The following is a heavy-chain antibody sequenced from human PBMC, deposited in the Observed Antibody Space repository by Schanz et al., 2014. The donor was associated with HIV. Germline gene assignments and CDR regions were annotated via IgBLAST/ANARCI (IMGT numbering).Heavy chain of an antibody. Sequence: EVQLVESGGGLVQPGGSLRLSCAASGFNFNNYAMTWVRQAPGKGLEWVSSISESGGRTYYADSVNGRFTISRDNSKNTLYLQMTTLRIDDTAVYYCAKTEYDSRGNSQSHFDYWGQGTLVTVSS. CDR1: GFNFNNYA. V-gene: IGHV3-23*04. CDR2: ISESGGRT. D-gene: IGHD3-22*01. J-gene: IGHJ4*02. CDR3: AKTEYDSRGNSQSHFDY.